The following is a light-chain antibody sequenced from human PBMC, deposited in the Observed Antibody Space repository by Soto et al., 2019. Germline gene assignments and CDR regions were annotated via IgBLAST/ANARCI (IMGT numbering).Light chain of an antibody. V-gene: IGKV3-15*01. CDR2: DIS. CDR1: QDVTTN. J-gene: IGKJ5*01. CDR3: QQYNNWPFS. Sequence: EIVLTPSPGTLSASPVEGVRLCCMAAQDVTTNFAWYQVKRGQPPRLLIHDISTRATGVPARFRGSGSGTEFTLSISGLQSEDFAVYFCQQYNNWPFSSGQGTRREI.